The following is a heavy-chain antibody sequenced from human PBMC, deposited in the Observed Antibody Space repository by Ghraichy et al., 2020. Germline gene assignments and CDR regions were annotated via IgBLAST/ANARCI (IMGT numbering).Heavy chain of an antibody. V-gene: IGHV4-34*01. CDR3: ARGPRYSSSWYLFYLDY. CDR2: INHSGST. CDR1: GGSFSGYY. J-gene: IGHJ4*02. D-gene: IGHD6-13*01. Sequence: GSLRLSCAVYGGSFSGYYWSWIRQPPGKGLEWIGEINHSGSTNYNPSLKSRVTISVDTSKNQFSLKLSSVTAADTAVYYCARGPRYSSSWYLFYLDYWGQGTLVTVSS.